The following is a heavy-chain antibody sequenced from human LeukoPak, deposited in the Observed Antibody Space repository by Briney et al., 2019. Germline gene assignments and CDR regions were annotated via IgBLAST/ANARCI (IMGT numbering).Heavy chain of an antibody. CDR3: AREMATRPTFDY. D-gene: IGHD5-24*01. J-gene: IGHJ4*02. V-gene: IGHV1-69*05. Sequence: SVKVSCKASGGTFSSYAISWVRQAPGQGLEWMGRTIPIFGTANYAQKFQGRVTITTDESTSTAYMELSSLRSEDTAVYYCAREMATRPTFDYWGQGTLVTVSS. CDR1: GGTFSSYA. CDR2: TIPIFGTA.